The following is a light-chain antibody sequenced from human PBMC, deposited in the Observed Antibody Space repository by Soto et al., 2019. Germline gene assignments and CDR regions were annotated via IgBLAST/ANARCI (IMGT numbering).Light chain of an antibody. CDR2: GAS. CDR1: QGIANF. J-gene: IGKJ3*01. CDR3: QQLNRFPIP. V-gene: IGKV1-9*01. Sequence: IQLTQSPSSLSASVGDRVTISCRASQGIANFLAWYQQKPGKAPKLLIYGASTLQSGVPSRFSGSGSGTDFTLTISSLQPEDFATYYCQQLNRFPIPSGPGTKVDIK.